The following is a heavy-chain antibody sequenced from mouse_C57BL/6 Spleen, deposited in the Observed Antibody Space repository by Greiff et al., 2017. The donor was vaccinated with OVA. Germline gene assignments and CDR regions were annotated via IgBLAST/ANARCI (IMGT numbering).Heavy chain of an antibody. CDR1: GYTFTSYW. Sequence: VQLQQPGAELVRPGSSVKLSCKASGYTFTSYWMDWVKQRPGQGLEWIGNIYPSDSETHYNQKFKDKATLTVDKSSSTAYMQLSILTSEDSAVYYCARPYYYGSSAFAYWGQGTLVTVSA. CDR3: ARPYYYGSSAFAY. V-gene: IGHV1-61*01. CDR2: IYPSDSET. D-gene: IGHD1-1*01. J-gene: IGHJ3*01.